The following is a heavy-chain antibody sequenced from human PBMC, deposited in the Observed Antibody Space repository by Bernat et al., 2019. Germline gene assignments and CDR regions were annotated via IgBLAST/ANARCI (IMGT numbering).Heavy chain of an antibody. Sequence: QVQLVQSGAEVKKPGSSVKVSCKASGGTFSSYAISWVRQAPGQGLEWMGRIIPILGIANYAQKFQGRVKITADKSTSTAYMELSSLRSEDTAVYYCASATPEGVGSYSLDYWGQGTLVTVSS. CDR2: IIPILGIA. CDR3: ASATPEGVGSYSLDY. J-gene: IGHJ4*02. D-gene: IGHD1-26*01. V-gene: IGHV1-69*04. CDR1: GGTFSSYA.